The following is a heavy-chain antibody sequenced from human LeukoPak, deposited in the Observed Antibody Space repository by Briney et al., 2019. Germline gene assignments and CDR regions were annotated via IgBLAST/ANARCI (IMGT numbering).Heavy chain of an antibody. CDR1: GFTFNSYG. D-gene: IGHD6-19*01. J-gene: IGHJ4*02. Sequence: PGRSLRLSCAASGFTFNSYGMHWVRQTPGKGLEWVAVISYDGGNKYYADSVKGRFTISRDNSKNTLYLQMNSLSAEDTAVYYCASGASSAWYYFDYWGQGTLATVSS. CDR3: ASGASSAWYYFDY. CDR2: ISYDGGNK. V-gene: IGHV3-30*03.